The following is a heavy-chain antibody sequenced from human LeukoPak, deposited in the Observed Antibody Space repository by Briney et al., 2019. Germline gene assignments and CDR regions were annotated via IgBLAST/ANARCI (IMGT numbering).Heavy chain of an antibody. CDR2: ISRSATTI. D-gene: IGHD6-13*01. J-gene: IGHJ4*02. CDR3: ARALWHSSSWTLDY. Sequence: GGSLRLSCAASGFTFSSYEMNWVRQAPGKGLEWVSYISRSATTIFYADSVKGRFTISRDNAKNSVYLQMNRLRAEDTAVYYCARALWHSSSWTLDYWGQGTLVTVSS. V-gene: IGHV3-48*03. CDR1: GFTFSSYE.